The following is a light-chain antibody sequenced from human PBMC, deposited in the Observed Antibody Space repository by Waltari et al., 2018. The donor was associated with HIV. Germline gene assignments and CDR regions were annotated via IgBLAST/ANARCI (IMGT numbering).Light chain of an antibody. Sequence: SYVLTQPPSVSVAPGQTARITCGGSRIGSKSVHWYQQKPGQAPVLVVQDDSDRPSRIPERFSGSNSGDTATLAISKVEAGEEADYYCQVWEITDDHVVFGGGTKLTVL. J-gene: IGLJ2*01. CDR2: DDS. V-gene: IGLV3-21*02. CDR3: QVWEITDDHVV. CDR1: RIGSKS.